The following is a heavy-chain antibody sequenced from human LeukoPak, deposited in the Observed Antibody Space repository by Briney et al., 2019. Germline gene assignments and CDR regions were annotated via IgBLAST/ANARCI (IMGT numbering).Heavy chain of an antibody. J-gene: IGHJ2*01. CDR2: ISPYNANT. Sequence: ASVTVSCTASGYIFTRYGISWVRQAPGQGLEWMGWISPYNANTKYAQKFQGRVTITTDTSTSTAYMELRSLRSDDTAMYYCSREGEGEDGTGHHNWYFDLWGRGTLVTVSS. D-gene: IGHD2-8*02. CDR1: GYIFTRYG. CDR3: SREGEGEDGTGHHNWYFDL. V-gene: IGHV1-18*01.